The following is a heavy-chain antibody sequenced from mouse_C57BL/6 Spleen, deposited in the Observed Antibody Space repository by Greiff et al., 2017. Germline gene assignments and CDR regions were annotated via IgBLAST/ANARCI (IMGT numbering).Heavy chain of an antibody. J-gene: IGHJ2*01. V-gene: IGHV5-16*01. CDR3: ARDSNYYFDY. D-gene: IGHD2-5*01. CDR1: GFTFSDYY. Sequence: EVMLVESEGGLVQPGSSMKLSCTASGFTFSDYYMAWVRQVPEKGLEWVANINYDGSSTYYLDSLKSRFIISRDNAKNILYLQMSSLKSEDTATYYCARDSNYYFDYWGQGTTLTVSS. CDR2: INYDGSST.